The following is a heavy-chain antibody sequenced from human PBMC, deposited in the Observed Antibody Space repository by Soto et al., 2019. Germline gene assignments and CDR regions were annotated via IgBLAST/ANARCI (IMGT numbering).Heavy chain of an antibody. D-gene: IGHD6-6*01. J-gene: IGHJ6*02. CDR2: IYHSGST. CDR3: ASIAARPDYGMDV. Sequence: SETLSLTCAVSGYSISSGYYWCCIRQPPGKGLEWIGSIYHSGSTYYNPSLKSRVTISVGTSKNQFSLKLSSVTAADTAVYYCASIAARPDYGMDVWGQGTTVTVSS. CDR1: GYSISSGYY. V-gene: IGHV4-38-2*01.